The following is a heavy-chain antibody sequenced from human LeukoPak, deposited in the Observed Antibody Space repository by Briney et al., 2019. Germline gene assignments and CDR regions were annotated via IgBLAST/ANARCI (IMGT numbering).Heavy chain of an antibody. J-gene: IGHJ6*03. D-gene: IGHD1-7*01. V-gene: IGHV1-18*01. Sequence: ASVKVSCKASGYTFTSYGISWVRQAPGQGLEWMGWISGYNGNTHYAQKVQGRVTMTTDTSTSTAYMELRSLTSDDTAVYFCARVGIIDRGRNYNLQYYHYYMDVWGQGTTVTISS. CDR1: GYTFTSYG. CDR2: ISGYNGNT. CDR3: ARVGIIDRGRNYNLQYYHYYMDV.